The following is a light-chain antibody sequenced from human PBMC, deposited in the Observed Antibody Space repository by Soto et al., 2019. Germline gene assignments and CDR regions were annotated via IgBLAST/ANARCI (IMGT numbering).Light chain of an antibody. Sequence: EIVLTQSPGTLSLSPGERATLSCRASQSGSSSYLAWYQQKPGQAPRLLIYGASSRATGIPDRFSGSGSGTDFTLTISRLEPEDFAVYYCQQYGSSPPYTLGQGTKLEIK. CDR2: GAS. V-gene: IGKV3-20*01. CDR1: QSGSSSY. J-gene: IGKJ2*01. CDR3: QQYGSSPPYT.